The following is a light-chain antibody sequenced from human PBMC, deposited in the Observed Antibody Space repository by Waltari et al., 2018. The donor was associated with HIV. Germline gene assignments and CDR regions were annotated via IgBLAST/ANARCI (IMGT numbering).Light chain of an antibody. Sequence: DIQLTQSPASLSASLGASVVITCRASQAISSYLNWYQQKAGKAPVLLVYSASTLQTGAPPRFRGSGSGRDFTLSISDLQPEDFATYFCQQSYESPFNFGPGTK. CDR2: SAS. V-gene: IGKV1-39*01. CDR3: QQSYESPFN. J-gene: IGKJ3*01. CDR1: QAISSY.